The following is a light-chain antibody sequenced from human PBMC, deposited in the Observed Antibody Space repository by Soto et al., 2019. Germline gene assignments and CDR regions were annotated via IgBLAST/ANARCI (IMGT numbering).Light chain of an antibody. Sequence: EILMTQSPDSLSVSPGETATLSCRASQILHSDLAWYQEKPGQAPRRLIYCASPRATSIPATFSGGGSGTEFTLTTSCLQSEDFATYYCQQYYSYPRTFGQGTKVDIK. J-gene: IGKJ1*01. CDR1: QILHSD. CDR3: QQYYSYPRT. CDR2: CAS. V-gene: IGKV3-15*01.